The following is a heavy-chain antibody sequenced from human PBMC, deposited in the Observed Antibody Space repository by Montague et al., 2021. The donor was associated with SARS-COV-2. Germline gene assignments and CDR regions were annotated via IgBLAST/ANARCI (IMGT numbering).Heavy chain of an antibody. Sequence: LSLTCTVSGVSIINGDYYWSWIRQPPGRGLELIGYIFYTGNTYYTPSLRSRLSISADTSKNQFSLKLSSVTAADTAVYYCARVITGTTYYFDYWGQGTLVPVSS. D-gene: IGHD1-7*01. CDR1: GVSIINGDYY. CDR3: ARVITGTTYYFDY. J-gene: IGHJ4*02. V-gene: IGHV4-30-4*01. CDR2: IFYTGNT.